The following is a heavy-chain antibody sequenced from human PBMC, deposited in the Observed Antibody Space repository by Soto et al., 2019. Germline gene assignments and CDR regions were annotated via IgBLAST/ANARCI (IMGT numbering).Heavy chain of an antibody. CDR1: GASISSYF. V-gene: IGHV4-59*01. J-gene: IGHJ4*02. D-gene: IGHD6-13*01. CDR3: AAGNDY. Sequence: QVQLQESGPGLVKPSETLSLTCTVSGASISSYFWNWIRQPPGKGLEWIGNMHYSGTTNYNPSLKSRLPISVDTSKNHFSLKLSSVTAADTAIYYCAAGNDYWGQGTLVTVSS. CDR2: MHYSGTT.